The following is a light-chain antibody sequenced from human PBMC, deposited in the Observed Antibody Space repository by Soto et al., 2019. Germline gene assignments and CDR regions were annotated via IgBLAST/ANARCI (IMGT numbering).Light chain of an antibody. J-gene: IGKJ5*01. CDR2: GAS. V-gene: IGKV3D-20*02. Sequence: EIGLTQSPGTLSLSPGERATLSCRASQSVTNNFLAWYHQKPGQAPRLLIFGASSRATGISDRLSGSGSGTDFTLTISRLDPEDCAMYYCQQRQYWPPITFGQGTRLQIK. CDR1: QSVTNNF. CDR3: QQRQYWPPIT.